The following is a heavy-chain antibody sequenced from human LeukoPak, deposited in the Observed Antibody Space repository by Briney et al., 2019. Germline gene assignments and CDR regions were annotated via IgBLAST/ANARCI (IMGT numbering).Heavy chain of an antibody. CDR2: INHSGST. Sequence: SETLSLTCAVYGGSFSGYYWSWIRQPPGKGLEWIGEINHSGSTNYNPSLKSRVTISVDTTKNQFSLKLSSVTAADTAVYHCARGRGIDYWGQGTLVTVSS. CDR1: GGSFSGYY. V-gene: IGHV4-34*01. D-gene: IGHD1-26*01. CDR3: ARGRGIDY. J-gene: IGHJ4*02.